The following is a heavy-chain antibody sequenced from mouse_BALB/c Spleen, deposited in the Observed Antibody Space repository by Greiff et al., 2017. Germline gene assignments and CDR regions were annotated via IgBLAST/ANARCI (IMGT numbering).Heavy chain of an antibody. CDR2: ISSGGSYT. Sequence: EVHLVESGGGLVKPGGSLKLSCAASGFTFSSYAMSWVRQSPEKRLEWVAEISSGGSYTYYPDTVTGRFTISRDNAKNTLYLEMSSLRSEDTAMYYCARSITTVVSNAMDYWGQGTSVTVSS. V-gene: IGHV5-9-4*01. CDR3: ARSITTVVSNAMDY. J-gene: IGHJ4*01. CDR1: GFTFSSYA. D-gene: IGHD1-1*01.